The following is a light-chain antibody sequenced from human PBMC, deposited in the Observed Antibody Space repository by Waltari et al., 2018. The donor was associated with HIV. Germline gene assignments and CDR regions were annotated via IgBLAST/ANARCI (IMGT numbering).Light chain of an antibody. CDR3: AAWDASLSAWV. CDR1: NSNIGSNY. V-gene: IGLV1-47*01. Sequence: QSVLTQPPSASGTPGQRVTISCSGNNSNIGSNYVYWYQQLPGTAPKLLMYMNNQRPSGVPDRFSGSKSGTSASLAISGLRSDDEADYYCAAWDASLSAWVFGGGTKLTVL. J-gene: IGLJ3*02. CDR2: MNN.